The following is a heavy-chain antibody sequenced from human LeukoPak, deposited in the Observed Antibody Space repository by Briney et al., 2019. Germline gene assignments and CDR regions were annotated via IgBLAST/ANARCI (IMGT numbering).Heavy chain of an antibody. CDR1: GGSFSGYY. D-gene: IGHD6-19*01. V-gene: IGHV4-34*01. Sequence: SETLSLTCAAYGGSFSGYYWSWIRQPPGKGLEWIGEINHGGSTNYNPSLKSRVTISVDTSKNQFSLKLSSVTAADTAVYYCARPRYSSGWRGDYFDYWGQGTLVTVSS. CDR2: INHGGST. J-gene: IGHJ4*02. CDR3: ARPRYSSGWRGDYFDY.